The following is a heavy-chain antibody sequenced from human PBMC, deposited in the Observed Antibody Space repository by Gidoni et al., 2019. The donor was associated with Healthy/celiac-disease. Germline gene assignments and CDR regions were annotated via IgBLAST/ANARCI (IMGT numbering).Heavy chain of an antibody. CDR1: GFTFRSNW. J-gene: IGHJ3*02. CDR2: IKQDGSEK. CDR3: AREMSWYTDAFDI. D-gene: IGHD2-15*01. Sequence: EVQLVESGGGLVQPGGSLRLSCAASGFTFRSNWMGWVRQAPGKGLEWVANIKQDGSEKYYVDSVKGRFTISRDNAKNSLYLQMNSLRAEDTAVYYCAREMSWYTDAFDIWGQGTMVTVSS. V-gene: IGHV3-7*01.